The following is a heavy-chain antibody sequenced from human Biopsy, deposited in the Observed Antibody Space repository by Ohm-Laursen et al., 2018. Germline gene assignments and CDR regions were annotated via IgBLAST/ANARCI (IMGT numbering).Heavy chain of an antibody. CDR2: ISSSSDNI. Sequence: SLRLSCAASGFTLSSYSMNWVRQTPGKGLEWVSTISSSSDNIYYVDSVKGRFTISRDNAKNSLYLQMNSLRAEDTDVYYCARSRGSSGIATIYYYGMDVWGQGTTVTVSS. V-gene: IGHV3-21*01. CDR1: GFTLSSYS. J-gene: IGHJ6*02. CDR3: ARSRGSSGIATIYYYGMDV. D-gene: IGHD3-10*01.